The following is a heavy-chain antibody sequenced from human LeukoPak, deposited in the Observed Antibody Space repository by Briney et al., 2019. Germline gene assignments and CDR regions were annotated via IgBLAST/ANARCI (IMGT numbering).Heavy chain of an antibody. CDR1: GFTFSNYW. V-gene: IGHV3-74*01. Sequence: PGGTLRLSCEASGFTFSNYWMHWVRQAPGKGLVWVSRINSDGINTSYADSVKGRFTISRDDAKNSLYLQMNSLRAEDTAVYYCARDRASCYDYWGQGTLVTVSS. CDR2: INSDGINT. D-gene: IGHD2-2*01. J-gene: IGHJ4*02. CDR3: ARDRASCYDY.